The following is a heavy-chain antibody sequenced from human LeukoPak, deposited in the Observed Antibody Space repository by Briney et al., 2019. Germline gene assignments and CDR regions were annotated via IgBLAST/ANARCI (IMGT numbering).Heavy chain of an antibody. CDR3: ARDYSGYDGFDY. D-gene: IGHD5-12*01. Sequence: GGSLRLSCAASGFTFSSYGMHWVRQAPGKGLEWVAFIRYDGSNKYYADSVKGRFTISRDNSKNTLYLQMNSLRAEDTAVYYCARDYSGYDGFDYWGQGTLVTVSS. J-gene: IGHJ4*02. CDR2: IRYDGSNK. CDR1: GFTFSSYG. V-gene: IGHV3-30*02.